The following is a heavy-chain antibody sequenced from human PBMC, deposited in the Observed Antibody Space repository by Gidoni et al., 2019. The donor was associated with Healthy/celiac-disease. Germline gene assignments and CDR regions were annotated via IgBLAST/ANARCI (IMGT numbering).Heavy chain of an antibody. CDR2: IYSGGST. CDR1: GFTVSSNY. CDR3: ARDMPSSGWYYFDY. V-gene: IGHV3-53*01. J-gene: IGHJ4*02. Sequence: EVQLVESGGGLIQPGGSLRLSCAASGFTVSSNYMSWVRQAPGKGLEWVSVIYSGGSTYYADSVKGRFTISRDNSKNTLYLQMNSLRAEDTAVYYCARDMPSSGWYYFDYWGQGTLVTVSS. D-gene: IGHD6-19*01.